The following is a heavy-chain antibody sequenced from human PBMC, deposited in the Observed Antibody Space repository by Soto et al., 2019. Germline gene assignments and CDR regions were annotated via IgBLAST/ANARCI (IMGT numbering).Heavy chain of an antibody. CDR1: GFTFSTYT. V-gene: IGHV3-48*02. CDR2: ITGDSGTT. Sequence: EVQLVESGGDLVQPGGSLRLSCVASGFTFSTYTMNWVRQAPGKGLEWVSSITGDSGTTYYGDSAKGRFTISRDNAKNSLYLQMNGLGDDDTAVYYCARNFGFWGQGTLVTVSS. J-gene: IGHJ4*02. CDR3: ARNFGF.